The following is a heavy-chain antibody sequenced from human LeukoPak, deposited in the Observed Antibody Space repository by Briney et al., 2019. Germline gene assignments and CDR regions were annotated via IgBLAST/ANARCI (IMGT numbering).Heavy chain of an antibody. CDR1: GFTFSNYN. J-gene: IGHJ4*02. CDR2: ISSSSSIK. Sequence: GGSLRLSCVASGFTFSNYNKNWVRQAPGKGLEWVSYISSSSSIKYYADSVKGRFTISRDNAENSLFLQMISLRDEDTAVYYCARETMSSSWTYDYWGQGTLVTVSS. D-gene: IGHD6-13*01. V-gene: IGHV3-48*02. CDR3: ARETMSSSWTYDY.